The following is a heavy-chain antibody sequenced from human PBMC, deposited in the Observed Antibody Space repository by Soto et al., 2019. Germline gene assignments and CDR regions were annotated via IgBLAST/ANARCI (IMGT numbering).Heavy chain of an antibody. V-gene: IGHV1-2*04. J-gene: IGHJ4*02. Sequence: ASVKVSCKASGYSFTDYHIHWVRQAPGQGLEWLGRINPKSGGTSTAQKFQGWVTMTRDRSISTAYMELTRLRSDDTAVYYCARGASGWLRFYSGSSRSEGLDYWGQGTLVTVSS. CDR2: INPKSGGT. CDR1: GYSFTDYH. CDR3: ARGASGWLRFYSGSSRSEGLDY. D-gene: IGHD5-12*01.